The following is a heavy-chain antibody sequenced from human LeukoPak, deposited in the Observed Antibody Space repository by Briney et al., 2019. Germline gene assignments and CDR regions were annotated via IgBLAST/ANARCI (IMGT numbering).Heavy chain of an antibody. Sequence: GGSLRLSCAASGFTFSDYYMSWIRQAPGKGLEWVSYISSSGSTIYYADSVKGRFTISRDNAKNSLYLQMNSLRAEDTAVYYCAREVIAVAGNAFDIWGQGTMVTVSS. J-gene: IGHJ3*02. CDR2: ISSSGSTI. V-gene: IGHV3-11*01. D-gene: IGHD6-19*01. CDR3: AREVIAVAGNAFDI. CDR1: GFTFSDYY.